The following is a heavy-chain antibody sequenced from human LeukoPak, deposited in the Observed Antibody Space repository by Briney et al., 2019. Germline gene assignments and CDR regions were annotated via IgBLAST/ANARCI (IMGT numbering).Heavy chain of an antibody. CDR3: ASRDFWSGR. V-gene: IGHV4-39*01. J-gene: IGHJ4*02. D-gene: IGHD3-3*01. Sequence: NPSETLSLTCTVPGGSISSSSYYWGWIRQPPGKGLEWIGSIYYSGSTYYNPSLKSRVTISVDTSKNQFSLKLSSVTAADTAVYYCASRDFWSGRWGQGTLVTVSS. CDR1: GGSISSSSYY. CDR2: IYYSGST.